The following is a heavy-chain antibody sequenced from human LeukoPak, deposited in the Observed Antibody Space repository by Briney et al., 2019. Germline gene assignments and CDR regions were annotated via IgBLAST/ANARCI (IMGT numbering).Heavy chain of an antibody. Sequence: GGSLRRSCAASGFTFSSYAMSWVRQAPGKGLEWVSAISGSGGSTYYADSVKGRFTISRDNSKNTLYLQMNSLRAEDTAVYYCAKGPVVTAIRQDGYWGQGTLVTVSS. CDR2: ISGSGGST. CDR1: GFTFSSYA. J-gene: IGHJ4*02. CDR3: AKGPVVTAIRQDGY. D-gene: IGHD2-21*02. V-gene: IGHV3-23*01.